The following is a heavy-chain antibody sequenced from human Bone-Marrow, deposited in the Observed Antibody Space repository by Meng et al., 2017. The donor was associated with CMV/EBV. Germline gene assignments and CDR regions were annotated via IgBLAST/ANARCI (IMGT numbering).Heavy chain of an antibody. CDR1: GGSISSYN. J-gene: IGHJ4*02. Sequence: LEHHVPRLCSPSQTLSLTCSFSGGSISSYNWSWIRQPAGKGLEWIGRIYTSGSTNYNPSLKSRVTMSVDTSKNQFSLKLSSVTAADTAVYYCARGDLAPLDETYYFDYWGQGTLVTVSS. CDR3: ARGDLAPLDETYYFDY. D-gene: IGHD2-21*02. CDR2: IYTSGST. V-gene: IGHV4-4*07.